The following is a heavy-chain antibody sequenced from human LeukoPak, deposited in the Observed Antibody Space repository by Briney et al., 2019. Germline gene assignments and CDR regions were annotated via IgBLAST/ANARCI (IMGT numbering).Heavy chain of an antibody. CDR3: ASSSGWYYGFDY. J-gene: IGHJ4*02. Sequence: VASVKVSCKASGYTFTSYDINWVRQATGQGLEWMGWMNPNSGNTGYAQKFQGRVTITRNTSISTAYMELSSLRSDDTAVYYCASSSGWYYGFDYWGQGTLVTVSS. CDR2: MNPNSGNT. V-gene: IGHV1-8*03. CDR1: GYTFTSYD. D-gene: IGHD6-19*01.